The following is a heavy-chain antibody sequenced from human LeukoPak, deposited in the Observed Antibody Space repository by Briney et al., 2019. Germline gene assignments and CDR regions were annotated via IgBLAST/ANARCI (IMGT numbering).Heavy chain of an antibody. CDR2: ISYDGSNK. Sequence: GGSLRLSCAASGFTFSSYAMHWVRQAPGKGLEWVAVISYDGSNKYYADSVKGRFTISRDNAKNSLYLQMNSLRAEDTAVYYCASGYWLGIYWGQGTLVTVSS. D-gene: IGHD3-22*01. J-gene: IGHJ4*02. CDR3: ASGYWLGIY. CDR1: GFTFSSYA. V-gene: IGHV3-30*04.